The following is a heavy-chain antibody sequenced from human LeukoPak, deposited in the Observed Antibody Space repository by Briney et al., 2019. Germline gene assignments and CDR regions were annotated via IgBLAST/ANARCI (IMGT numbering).Heavy chain of an antibody. CDR2: ISAYNGNT. J-gene: IGHJ6*03. V-gene: IGHV1-18*01. CDR1: GYAFTSYG. D-gene: IGHD3-16*01. CDR3: ARSGAVGDYYYYYMDV. Sequence: ASVKVSCKASGYAFTSYGISWVRQAPGQGLEWMGWISAYNGNTNYAQKLQGRVTMTTDTSTSTAYMELRSLRSDDTAVYYCARSGAVGDYYYYYMDVWGKGTTVTVSS.